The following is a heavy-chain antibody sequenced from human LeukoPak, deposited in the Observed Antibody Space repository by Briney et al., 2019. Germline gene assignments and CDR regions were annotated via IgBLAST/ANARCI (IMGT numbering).Heavy chain of an antibody. V-gene: IGHV5-51*01. J-gene: IGHJ5*02. CDR1: GYSFTSYW. D-gene: IGHD1-26*01. CDR2: IYPGDSDT. CDR3: ARQIYDSGSYYISWFDP. Sequence: GESLKISCKGSGYSFTSYWIGWVRQMPGKGLEWMGIIYPGDSDTRYSPSFQGQVTISADKSISTAYLQWSSLKASDTAMYYCARQIYDSGSYYISWFDPWGQGTRVTVSS.